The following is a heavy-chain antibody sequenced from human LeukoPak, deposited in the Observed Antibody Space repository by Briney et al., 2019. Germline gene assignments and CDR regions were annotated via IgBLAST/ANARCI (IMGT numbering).Heavy chain of an antibody. Sequence: GGSLRLSCVASGFTFRTNGMHWVRQAPGKGLEWVAFVRYDGTDKNYLDSVKGRFTISRDNSKNTLYLQMTSLRAEDTAVYYCAKDIALYRKPLEYWGQGTLVTVSS. D-gene: IGHD1-14*01. CDR1: GFTFRTNG. CDR2: VRYDGTDK. CDR3: AKDIALYRKPLEY. J-gene: IGHJ4*02. V-gene: IGHV3-30*02.